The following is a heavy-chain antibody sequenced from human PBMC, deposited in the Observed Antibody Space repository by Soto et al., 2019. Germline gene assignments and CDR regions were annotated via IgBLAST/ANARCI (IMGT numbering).Heavy chain of an antibody. Sequence: QVQLVQSGAEVKKPGASVQVSCKVSGYTLTELSMHWVRQAPGKGLEWMGGFDPEDGETIYAQKFQGRVTMTEDTSTDTAYMELSSLRSEDTAVYYCATLSPVSSQWPYDAFDIWRQGTMVTVSS. J-gene: IGHJ3*02. CDR3: ATLSPVSSQWPYDAFDI. CDR2: FDPEDGET. V-gene: IGHV1-24*01. CDR1: GYTLTELS. D-gene: IGHD2-2*01.